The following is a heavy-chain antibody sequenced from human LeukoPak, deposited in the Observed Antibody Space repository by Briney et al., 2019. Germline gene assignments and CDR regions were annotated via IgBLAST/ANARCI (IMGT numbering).Heavy chain of an antibody. J-gene: IGHJ4*02. D-gene: IGHD4-23*01. CDR2: ISYDGSNK. V-gene: IGHV3-30-3*01. CDR1: GFTFSSYA. Sequence: GRSLRLSCAASGFTFSSYAMHWVRQAPGKGLEWVAVISYDGSNKYYADSVKGRFTISRDNSKNTLYLQMNSLRAEDTAVYYCARDSTAVVTRDGTEFDYWGQGTLVTVSS. CDR3: ARDSTAVVTRDGTEFDY.